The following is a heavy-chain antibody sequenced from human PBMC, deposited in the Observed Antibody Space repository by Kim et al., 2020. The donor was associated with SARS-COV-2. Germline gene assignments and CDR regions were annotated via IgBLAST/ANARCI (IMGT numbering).Heavy chain of an antibody. Sequence: SVKVSCKASGGTFSSYAISWVRQAPGQGLEWMGGIIPIFGTANYAQKFQGRVTITADESTRTAYMELSSLRSEDTAVYYCARDYLRYFDWPPGGPTNYYSGMDVWGQGTTVTVSS. CDR3: ARDYLRYFDWPPGGPTNYYSGMDV. CDR2: IIPIFGTA. V-gene: IGHV1-69*13. D-gene: IGHD3-9*01. J-gene: IGHJ6*02. CDR1: GGTFSSYA.